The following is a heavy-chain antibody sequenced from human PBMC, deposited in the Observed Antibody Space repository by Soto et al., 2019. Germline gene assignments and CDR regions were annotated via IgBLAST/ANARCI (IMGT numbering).Heavy chain of an antibody. V-gene: IGHV1-69*12. CDR2: IVPIFGTA. Sequence: QVQLVQSGAEVKKPGSSVKVSCKASGGTFSSHGISWVRQAPGQGLEWMGGIVPIFGTADDAQRFRGRVTITADESTSTAYMELSSLRSEDTPVYYCARGRYSGYDMPDTYYYYNYGMDVWGQGTTVTVSS. CDR3: ARGRYSGYDMPDTYYYYNYGMDV. J-gene: IGHJ6*02. D-gene: IGHD5-12*01. CDR1: GGTFSSHG.